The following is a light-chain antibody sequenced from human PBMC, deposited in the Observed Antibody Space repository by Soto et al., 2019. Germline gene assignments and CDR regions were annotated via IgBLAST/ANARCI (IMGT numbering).Light chain of an antibody. J-gene: IGKJ1*01. CDR3: QQSYSTPQT. CDR2: AAS. V-gene: IGKV1-39*01. CDR1: QSISSY. Sequence: DIQMTQTPSSLSASVGDRVTITCRASQSISSYLNWYQQKPGKAPKLLIYAASSLQSGVPSRFSGSGSGTDFTLTISSLQPEDCATYYRQQSYSTPQTFGQGTKVDIK.